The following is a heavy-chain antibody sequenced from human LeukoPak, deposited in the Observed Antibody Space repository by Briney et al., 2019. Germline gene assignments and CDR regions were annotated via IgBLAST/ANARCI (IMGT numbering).Heavy chain of an antibody. J-gene: IGHJ4*02. V-gene: IGHV3-23*01. Sequence: LXXXXXXSGFTFXSYAMSWVRQAPGKGLEWVSAISGSGGSTYYADSVKGRFTISRDNSKNTLYLQMNSLRAEDTAVYYCAKPVGQLLRTSGFDYWGQGTLVTVS. D-gene: IGHD2-2*01. CDR2: ISGSGGST. CDR3: AKPVGQLLRTSGFDY. CDR1: GFTFXSYA.